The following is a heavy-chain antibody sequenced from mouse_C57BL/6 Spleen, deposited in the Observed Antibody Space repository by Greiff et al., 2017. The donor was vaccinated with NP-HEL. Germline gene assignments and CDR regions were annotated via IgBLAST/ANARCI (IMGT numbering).Heavy chain of an antibody. Sequence: VQLQQSGAELVRPGASVKLSCTASGFNIKDYYMHWVKQRPEQGLEWIGRIDPEDGDTEYAPKFQGKATMTADTSSNTAYLQLSSLTSEDTAVYYCTTEITTVVPHYFDYWGQGTTLTVSS. CDR1: GFNIKDYY. D-gene: IGHD1-1*01. V-gene: IGHV14-1*01. CDR3: TTEITTVVPHYFDY. J-gene: IGHJ2*01. CDR2: IDPEDGDT.